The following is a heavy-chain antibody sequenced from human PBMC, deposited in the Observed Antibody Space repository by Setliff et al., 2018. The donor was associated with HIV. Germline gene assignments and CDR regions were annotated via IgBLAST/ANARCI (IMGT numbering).Heavy chain of an antibody. CDR2: ISPGSDIT. J-gene: IGHJ3*01. D-gene: IGHD1-26*01. V-gene: IGHV3-23*01. CDR1: GFVFYSFD. CDR3: AKPTSGLYPRSFDP. Sequence: PGGSLRLSCVASGFVFYSFDMNWVRQTPEKGLEWVSAISPGSDITYYADSVKGRFTISRDDAKNMLFLQMNSLTPEDTAIYYCAKPTSGLYPRSFDPWGQGTKVTVSS.